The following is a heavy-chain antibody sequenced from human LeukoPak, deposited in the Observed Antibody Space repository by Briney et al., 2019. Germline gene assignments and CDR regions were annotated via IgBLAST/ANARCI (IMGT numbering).Heavy chain of an antibody. CDR1: GYSISSSNW. CDR2: IYYSGST. Sequence: SDTLSLTCAVSGYSISSSNWWGWLRQPPGKGLEWIGYIYYSGSTYYNPSLKSRVTMSVDTSKNQFSLKLSSVTAVDTAVYYCASKYCSGGSCYFDYWGQGTLVTVSS. J-gene: IGHJ4*02. V-gene: IGHV4-28*01. CDR3: ASKYCSGGSCYFDY. D-gene: IGHD2-15*01.